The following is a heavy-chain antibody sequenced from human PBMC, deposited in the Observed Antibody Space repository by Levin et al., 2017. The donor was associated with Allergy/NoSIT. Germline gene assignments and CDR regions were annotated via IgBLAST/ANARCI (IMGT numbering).Heavy chain of an antibody. J-gene: IGHJ6*03. CDR2: INHSGST. D-gene: IGHD5-18*01. V-gene: IGHV4-34*01. Sequence: SETLSLTCAVYGGSFSGYYWSWIRQPPGKGLEWIGEINHSGSTNYNPSLKSRVTISVDTSKNQFSLKLSSVTAADTAVYYCARGRGLGGYSYGYRLYYYDYMDVWGKGTTVTVSS. CDR1: GGSFSGYY. CDR3: ARGRGLGGYSYGYRLYYYDYMDV.